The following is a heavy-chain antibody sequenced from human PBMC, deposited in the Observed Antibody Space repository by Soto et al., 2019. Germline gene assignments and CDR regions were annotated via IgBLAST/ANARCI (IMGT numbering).Heavy chain of an antibody. D-gene: IGHD2-8*01. CDR2: IYYSGST. V-gene: IGHV4-31*03. Sequence: SETLSLTCTVSGGSISSGGYYWSWIRQHPGKGLEWIGYIYYSGSTYYNPSLKSRVTISVDTSKNQFSLKLSSVTAADTAVYYCARGRESYFYYFDYWGQGTLVTVSS. CDR3: ARGRESYFYYFDY. J-gene: IGHJ4*02. CDR1: GGSISSGGYY.